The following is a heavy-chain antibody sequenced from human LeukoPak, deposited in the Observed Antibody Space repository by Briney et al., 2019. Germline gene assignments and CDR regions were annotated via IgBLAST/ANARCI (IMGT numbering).Heavy chain of an antibody. D-gene: IGHD3-10*01. CDR2: IYYSGST. CDR1: GGSLSSSSYY. CDR3: ARVDNLYGSGSYTLDS. J-gene: IGHJ4*02. V-gene: IGHV4-39*07. Sequence: SETLSLTCTVSGGSLSSSSYYWGWIRQPPGKGLEWIGSIYYSGSTYYNPSLKSRVTISVDTSKNQFSLKLSPVTAAATAVYYCARVDNLYGSGSYTLDSWGQGTLVTVSS.